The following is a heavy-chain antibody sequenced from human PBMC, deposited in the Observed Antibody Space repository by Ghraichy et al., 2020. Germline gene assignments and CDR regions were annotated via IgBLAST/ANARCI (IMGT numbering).Heavy chain of an antibody. CDR2: INPNTGGT. V-gene: IGHV1-2*06. CDR3: ARDFFSSITSPNYYYRMDV. D-gene: IGHD3-10*01. J-gene: IGHJ6*02. Sequence: ASVKVSCKASGSTFTAYYIHWVRQAPGQGLEWMGRINPNTGGTNFAQNVQGRVTMTRDKSISTAYMELSRLTSDDTAVYFCARDFFSSITSPNYYYRMDVWGQGTTVTVSS. CDR1: GSTFTAYY.